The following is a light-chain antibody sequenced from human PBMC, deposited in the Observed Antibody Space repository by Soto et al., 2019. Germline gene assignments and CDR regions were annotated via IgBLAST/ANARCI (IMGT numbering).Light chain of an antibody. CDR2: AAS. Sequence: DIPMTQSPSSLSASVGDRVTITCRASQSVSTYLNWYKQKPGKAPKLLISAASSLQSGVPSRFGGSGSGTDLNLSISSLQPEDFATYYCQQSYSAPPHTFGGGTKVEIK. CDR3: QQSYSAPPHT. CDR1: QSVSTY. J-gene: IGKJ4*01. V-gene: IGKV1-39*01.